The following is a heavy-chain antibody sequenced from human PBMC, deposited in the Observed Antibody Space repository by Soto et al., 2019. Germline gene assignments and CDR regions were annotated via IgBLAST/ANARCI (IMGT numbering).Heavy chain of an antibody. Sequence: ASVKVSCKASGYTFTSYGISWVRQAPGQGLEWMGWISAYNGNTNYAQKLQGRVTMTTDTSTSTAYMELRSLRSDDTAVYYCARDGEWLVLLPGGADGMDVWGQGTTVTVSS. CDR3: ARDGEWLVLLPGGADGMDV. V-gene: IGHV1-18*01. J-gene: IGHJ6*02. CDR2: ISAYNGNT. D-gene: IGHD6-19*01. CDR1: GYTFTSYG.